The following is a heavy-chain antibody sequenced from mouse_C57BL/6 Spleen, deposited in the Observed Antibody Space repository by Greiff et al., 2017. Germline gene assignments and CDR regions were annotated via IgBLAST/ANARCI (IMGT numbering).Heavy chain of an antibody. CDR1: GFSFNTYA. Sequence: LVESGGGLVQPKGSLKLSCAASGFSFNTYAMNWVRQAPGKGLEWVARIRSKSNNYATYYADSVKDRFTISRDDSESMLYLQMNNLKTEDTAMYYCVRQDGSYYFDYWGQGTTLTVSS. CDR3: VRQDGSYYFDY. CDR2: IRSKSNNYAT. J-gene: IGHJ2*01. V-gene: IGHV10-1*01. D-gene: IGHD2-3*01.